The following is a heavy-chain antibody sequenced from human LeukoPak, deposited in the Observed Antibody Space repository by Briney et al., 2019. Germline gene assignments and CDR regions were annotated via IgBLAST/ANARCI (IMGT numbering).Heavy chain of an antibody. Sequence: TGGSVSLSCAASGFTFGTYWMNWVRQAPGEGLVWVSRVKGDGSTTYADSVKGRFTISRDNAKNTLHLQMNSLRADDTAVYYCGRDRNSYYMVVWGKGSTVIVSS. J-gene: IGHJ6*03. V-gene: IGHV3-74*01. CDR3: GRDRNSYYMVV. CDR2: VKGDGST. CDR1: GFTFGTYW.